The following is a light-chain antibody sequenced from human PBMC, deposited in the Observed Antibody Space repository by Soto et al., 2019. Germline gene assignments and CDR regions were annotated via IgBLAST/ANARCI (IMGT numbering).Light chain of an antibody. CDR3: QQYFSLPLT. CDR1: QSVLYSPNNKNY. J-gene: IGKJ4*01. V-gene: IGKV4-1*01. CDR2: WAS. Sequence: DIVMTQSPDSLAVSLGERATINCKSSQSVLYSPNNKNYLAWYQQKPGQTPKLLIYWASTRESGVPDRFSGSGSGKDFTLTISSLQAEDVAVYYCQQYFSLPLTFGGGTKVETK.